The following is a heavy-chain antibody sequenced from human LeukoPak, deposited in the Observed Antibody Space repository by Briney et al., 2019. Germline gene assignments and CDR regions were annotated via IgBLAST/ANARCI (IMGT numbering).Heavy chain of an antibody. Sequence: GGSLRLSCAASGSTFSSYSMSWVRQAPGKGLEWVSYITSSSSTIYYADSVKGRFTISRDNAKNSLYLQMNSLRDEDTAVYYCARPRYYYDSSGYRHFDCWGQGTLVTVSS. CDR1: GSTFSSYS. V-gene: IGHV3-48*02. CDR2: ITSSSSTI. D-gene: IGHD3-22*01. CDR3: ARPRYYYDSSGYRHFDC. J-gene: IGHJ4*02.